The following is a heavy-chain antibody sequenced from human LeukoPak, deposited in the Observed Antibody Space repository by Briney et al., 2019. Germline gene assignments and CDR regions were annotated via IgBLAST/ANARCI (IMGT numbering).Heavy chain of an antibody. D-gene: IGHD3-22*01. CDR2: INPNSGGT. J-gene: IGHJ4*02. CDR3: ARAPENSGYYYGY. Sequence: ASVKVSCKASGYTFTGYYMHLVRQAPGQGLEWMGWINPNSGGTNYAQKFQGRVTMTRYTSISTAYMELSRLRSDDTAVYYCARAPENSGYYYGYGGQGTLVTVSS. V-gene: IGHV1-2*02. CDR1: GYTFTGYY.